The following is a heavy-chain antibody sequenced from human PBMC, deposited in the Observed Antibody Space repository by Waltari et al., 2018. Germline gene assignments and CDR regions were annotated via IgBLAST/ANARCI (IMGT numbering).Heavy chain of an antibody. V-gene: IGHV4-34*01. CDR2: INQSGST. D-gene: IGHD5-18*01. Sequence: QVQLQQWGAGLLKPSETLSLTCAVYGGSFSGYYWSWIRQPPGKGLEWIGEINQSGSTNYNPSLKSRVTISVDTSKNQFSLKLSSVTAADTAVYYCARVRSRLRWLQRNDAFDIWGQGTMVTVSS. CDR3: ARVRSRLRWLQRNDAFDI. CDR1: GGSFSGYY. J-gene: IGHJ3*02.